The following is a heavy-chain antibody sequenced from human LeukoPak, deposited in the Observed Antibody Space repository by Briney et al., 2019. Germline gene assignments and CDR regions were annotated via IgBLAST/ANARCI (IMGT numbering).Heavy chain of an antibody. CDR1: GFTFSSYA. V-gene: IGHV3-30-3*01. D-gene: IGHD3-22*01. CDR2: ISYDGSNK. CDR3: ARVGTSGYLYYFDY. J-gene: IGHJ4*02. Sequence: PGRSLRLSCAASGFTFSSYAMHWVRQAPGKGLEWVAVISYDGSNKYYADSVKGRFTISRDNSKNTLYLQMNSLRAEDTAVYYCARVGTSGYLYYFDYWGQGTLVTVS.